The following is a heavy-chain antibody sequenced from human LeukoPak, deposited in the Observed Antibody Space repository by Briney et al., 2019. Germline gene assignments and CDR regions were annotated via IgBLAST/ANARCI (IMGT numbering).Heavy chain of an antibody. CDR2: INPSGGST. J-gene: IGHJ6*03. CDR1: GYTFTSYY. Sequence: ASVKVSCKASGYTFTSYYMHWVRQAPGQGLEWMGIINPSGGSTSYAQKFQGRVTMTRDTSTSTVYMELSSLRSEDTAVYYCARDAVGAYIIPYYYYMDVWGKGTTVTVSS. V-gene: IGHV1-46*01. D-gene: IGHD3-10*01. CDR3: ARDAVGAYIIPYYYYMDV.